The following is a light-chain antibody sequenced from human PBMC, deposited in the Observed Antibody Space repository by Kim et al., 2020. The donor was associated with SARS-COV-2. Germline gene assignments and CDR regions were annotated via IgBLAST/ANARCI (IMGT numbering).Light chain of an antibody. J-gene: IGLJ3*02. V-gene: IGLV3-1*01. CDR2: QHS. CDR3: QAWDSSTAV. CDR1: KLGDKF. Sequence: SYELTQPPSVSVSPGQTASITCSGDKLGDKFAYWYQQKPGQSPVLVIYQHSKRPSGIPERFSGSNSGSTATLTISGTQAMDEADYYCQAWDSSTAVFGGGTQLTVL.